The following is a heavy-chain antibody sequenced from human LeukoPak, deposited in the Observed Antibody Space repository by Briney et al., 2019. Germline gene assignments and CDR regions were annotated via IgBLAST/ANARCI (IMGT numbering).Heavy chain of an antibody. CDR2: ISYSGST. V-gene: IGHV4-59*01. J-gene: IGHJ4*02. Sequence: SETLSLTCTVSGDSISYFYWIWIRQPPGKGLEWIGYISYSGSTNYNPSLKSRVTISVDTSKNQFSLKLTSVTAADTAVYYCARGLNLYNWNYFAGVWGQGTLVTVSS. CDR1: GDSISYFY. D-gene: IGHD1-7*01. CDR3: ARGLNLYNWNYFAGV.